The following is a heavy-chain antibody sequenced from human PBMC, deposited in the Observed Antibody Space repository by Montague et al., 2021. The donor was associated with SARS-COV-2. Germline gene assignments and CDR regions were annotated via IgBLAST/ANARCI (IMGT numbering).Heavy chain of an antibody. J-gene: IGHJ4*02. Sequence: SLRLSCPASGFTFSSYAMHWVRQAPGKGLEWVAVISYDGSNKYYADSVKGRFTISRDNSKNTLYLQMNSLRAEDTAVYYCARDVGGYNDYWGQGTLVTVSS. CDR1: GFTFSSYA. CDR2: ISYDGSNK. D-gene: IGHD5-24*01. V-gene: IGHV3-30*04. CDR3: ARDVGGYNDY.